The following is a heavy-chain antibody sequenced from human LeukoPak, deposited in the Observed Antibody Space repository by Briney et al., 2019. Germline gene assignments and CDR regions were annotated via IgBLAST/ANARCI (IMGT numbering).Heavy chain of an antibody. CDR3: ARGRNYYDSSGYDY. D-gene: IGHD3-22*01. CDR2: ISAYNGNT. J-gene: IGHJ4*02. CDR1: GYTFTSYG. Sequence: GASVKVSCKASGYTFTSYGICWVRQAPGQGLEWMGWISAYNGNTNYAQKLQGRVTMTTDTSTSTAYMELRSLRSDDTAVYYCARGRNYYDSSGYDYWGQGTLVTVSS. V-gene: IGHV1-18*01.